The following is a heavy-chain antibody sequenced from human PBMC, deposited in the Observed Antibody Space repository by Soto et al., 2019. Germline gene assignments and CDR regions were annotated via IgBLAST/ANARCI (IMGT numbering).Heavy chain of an antibody. V-gene: IGHV1-69*01. CDR1: GGTFSSYE. CDR3: ARGVPRLFWTY. J-gene: IGHJ4*02. D-gene: IGHD3-3*01. Sequence: QVQLLQSGAEVKKPGSSMRVSCKASGGTFSSYEISWLRQAPGQELEWMGAIIPMFNTPSYAQKFQDRVPITADESTSSAYMELNSLRSDDTAVYYCARGVPRLFWTYWGQGTLVIVSS. CDR2: IIPMFNTP.